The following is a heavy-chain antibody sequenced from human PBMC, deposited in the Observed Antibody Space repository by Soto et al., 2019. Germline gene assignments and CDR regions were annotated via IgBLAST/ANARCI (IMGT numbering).Heavy chain of an antibody. D-gene: IGHD4-4*01. CDR2: IWSDGNNG. J-gene: IGHJ6*02. Sequence: PGGSLRLSCAASGFMFSNHGMHWVRQAPGKGLEWVAVIWSDGNNGYYADSVKGRFTISRDNSKNTLYLQMNSLRAEDTAVYYCAVYSNNYYYYGMDVWGQGTTVTVSS. CDR1: GFMFSNHG. CDR3: AVYSNNYYYYGMDV. V-gene: IGHV3-33*01.